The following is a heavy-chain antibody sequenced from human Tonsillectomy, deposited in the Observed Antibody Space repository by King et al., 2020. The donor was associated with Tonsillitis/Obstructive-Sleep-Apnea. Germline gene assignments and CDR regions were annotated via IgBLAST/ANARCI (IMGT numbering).Heavy chain of an antibody. Sequence: VTLKESGPALVKPTQTLTLTCTFSGFSLSTSGMCVSWIRQPPGKALEWLARIDWDDDKYYSTSLKTRLTISMDTSKNQVVLTMTNMDPVDTGTYYCARRSTDAAAAGNYSYMDVWGKGTTVTVSS. D-gene: IGHD6-13*01. CDR3: ARRSTDAAAAGNYSYMDV. J-gene: IGHJ6*03. CDR2: IDWDDDK. CDR1: GFSLSTSGMC. V-gene: IGHV2-70*11.